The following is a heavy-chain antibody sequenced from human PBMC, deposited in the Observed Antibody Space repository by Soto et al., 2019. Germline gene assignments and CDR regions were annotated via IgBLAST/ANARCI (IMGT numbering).Heavy chain of an antibody. Sequence: GGSLRLSCAASGFTFSSYWMHWVRQAPGKGLVWVSRINSDGSSTTYADSVKGRFTISRDNAKNTLYLQMNSLRAEDTAVYYCASDLYWSGNYAYYYGMDVCGQGSTVTVSS. CDR3: ASDLYWSGNYAYYYGMDV. CDR1: GFTFSSYW. D-gene: IGHD3-16*01. J-gene: IGHJ6*02. V-gene: IGHV3-74*01. CDR2: INSDGSST.